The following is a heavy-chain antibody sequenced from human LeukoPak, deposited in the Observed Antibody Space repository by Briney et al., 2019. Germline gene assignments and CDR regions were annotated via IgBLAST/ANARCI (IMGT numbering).Heavy chain of an antibody. Sequence: GGSLRLSCAASGFTFSSYAMSWVRQAPGKGLEWVSDISGSGGSTYYADSVKGRFTISRDNSKNTLYLQMNSLRAEDTAVYYCAKGGRIVVVPAAAPTYAFDIWGQGTMVTVSS. D-gene: IGHD2-2*01. CDR1: GFTFSSYA. J-gene: IGHJ3*02. CDR2: ISGSGGST. CDR3: AKGGRIVVVPAAAPTYAFDI. V-gene: IGHV3-23*01.